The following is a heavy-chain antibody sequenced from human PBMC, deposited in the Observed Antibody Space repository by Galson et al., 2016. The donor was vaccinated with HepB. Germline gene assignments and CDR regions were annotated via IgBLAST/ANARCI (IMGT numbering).Heavy chain of an antibody. D-gene: IGHD7-27*01. J-gene: IGHJ4*02. V-gene: IGHV6-1*01. Sequence: CAISGDSVSSNSAGWYWIRQSPSRGLEWLGRTSFMSKWHFDYSESVKSRITINPDTAKNQFSLQLNSVTPEDTAIYFCSRSYLLGRGFGSWGQGTLVTVSS. CDR2: TSFMSKWHF. CDR3: SRSYLLGRGFGS. CDR1: GDSVSSNSAG.